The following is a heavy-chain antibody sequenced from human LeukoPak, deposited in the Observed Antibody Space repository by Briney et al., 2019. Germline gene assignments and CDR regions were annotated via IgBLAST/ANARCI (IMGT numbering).Heavy chain of an antibody. CDR2: ISSISSII. CDR1: GFTFSTYS. CDR3: AKDRHYYDSSGQPI. D-gene: IGHD3-22*01. J-gene: IGHJ4*02. Sequence: GGSLRLSCAASGFTFSTYSMSWVRQAPGKGLEWVSYISSISSIIYYADSVKGRFTISRDNSKNMLYLQMNSLRAEDTAVYYCAKDRHYYDSSGQPIWGQGTLVTVSS. V-gene: IGHV3-48*01.